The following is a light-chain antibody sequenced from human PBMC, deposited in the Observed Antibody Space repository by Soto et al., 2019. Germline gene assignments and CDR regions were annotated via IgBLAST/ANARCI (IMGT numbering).Light chain of an antibody. CDR3: SSYAGSNNVI. V-gene: IGLV2-8*01. CDR1: SSDIGGYDY. J-gene: IGLJ2*01. CDR2: ELT. Sequence: QSALTQPPSASGSPGQSVTISCTGTSSDIGGYDYVSWFQHHPGRAPKLMIYELTKRPSGVPDRFSGSRSGNTASLTVSGLQAEDKADYYCSSYAGSNNVIFGGGTKLTVL.